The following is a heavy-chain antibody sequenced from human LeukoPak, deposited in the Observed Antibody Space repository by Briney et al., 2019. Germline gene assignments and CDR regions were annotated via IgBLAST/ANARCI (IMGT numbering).Heavy chain of an antibody. CDR1: GGSFSGYY. V-gene: IGHV4-59*01. CDR3: ARRRYDYLWGSSRFRYYYYMDV. CDR2: IYYSEST. D-gene: IGHD3-16*02. J-gene: IGHJ6*03. Sequence: SETLSLTCAVYGGSFSGYYWSWIRQPPGKGLEWIGYIYYSESTKYNPSLKSRVTISVDTSKNQFSLKLSSVTAADTAVYYCARRRYDYLWGSSRFRYYYYMDVWGKGTTVTISS.